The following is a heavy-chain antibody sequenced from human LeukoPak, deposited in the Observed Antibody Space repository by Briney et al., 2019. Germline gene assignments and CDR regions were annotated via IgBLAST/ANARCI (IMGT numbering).Heavy chain of an antibody. D-gene: IGHD2-2*01. CDR1: GGSFSGYY. Sequence: PSETLSLTCAVYGGSFSGYYWSWIRQPPGKGLEWIGEINRSGSTNYNPSLKSRVTISVDTSKNQFSLKLSSVTAADTAVYYCARATRENDAFDIWGQGTMVTVSS. V-gene: IGHV4-34*01. CDR3: ARATRENDAFDI. CDR2: INRSGST. J-gene: IGHJ3*02.